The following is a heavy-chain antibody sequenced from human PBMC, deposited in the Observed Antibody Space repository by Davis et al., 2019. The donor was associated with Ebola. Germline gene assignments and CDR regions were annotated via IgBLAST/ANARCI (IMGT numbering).Heavy chain of an antibody. CDR3: AREARYCSGGSCYRHYYFDY. CDR1: GFTSSDHY. CDR2: ISSSTYT. J-gene: IGHJ4*02. V-gene: IGHV3-11*06. Sequence: PGGFLRLSCAASGFTSSDHYMSWIRQAPGKGLEWISYISSSTYTKYADSVKGRFTISKDNAKNSLHLQINSLRAEDTALYYCAREARYCSGGSCYRHYYFDYWGQGTLVTVSS. D-gene: IGHD2-15*01.